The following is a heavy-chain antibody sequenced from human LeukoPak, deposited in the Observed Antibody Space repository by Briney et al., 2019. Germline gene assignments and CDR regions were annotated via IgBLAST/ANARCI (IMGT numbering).Heavy chain of an antibody. Sequence: ASVKVSCKASGYTFTNSYIHWVRQAPGQVLEWMGLINPDGGNTNYAQNFQGRVTLTRDTSTSTVYMELISLRSEDTAIYYCARIRDGYNDAYDIWGQGTVVTVPS. D-gene: IGHD5-24*01. V-gene: IGHV1-46*01. J-gene: IGHJ3*02. CDR1: GYTFTNSY. CDR2: INPDGGNT. CDR3: ARIRDGYNDAYDI.